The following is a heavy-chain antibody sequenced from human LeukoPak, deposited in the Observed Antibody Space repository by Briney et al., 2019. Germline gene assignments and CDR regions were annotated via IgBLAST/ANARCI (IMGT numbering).Heavy chain of an antibody. CDR2: INWNGGST. CDR1: GFTFDDYG. V-gene: IGHV3-20*04. D-gene: IGHD3-22*01. Sequence: GGSLRLSCAASGFTFDDYGMSWVRQAPGKGLEWVSGINWNGGSTGYADSVKGRFTISRDNAKNSLYLQMNSLRAEDTAVYYCGKDYYDSSGVFDPWGQGTLVTVSS. J-gene: IGHJ5*02. CDR3: GKDYYDSSGVFDP.